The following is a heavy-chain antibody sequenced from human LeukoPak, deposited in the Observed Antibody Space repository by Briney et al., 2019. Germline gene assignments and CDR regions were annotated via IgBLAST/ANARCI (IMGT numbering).Heavy chain of an antibody. D-gene: IGHD5-18*01. CDR1: GYTFTSYG. CDR3: ARNGYSRTENYYYYYMDV. CDR2: ISAYNGNT. V-gene: IGHV1-18*01. Sequence: ASVKVSCKASGYTFTSYGISWVRQAPGQGLEWMGWISAYNGNTNYAQKLQGRVTMTTDTSTSTACMELRSLRSDDTAVYYCARNGYSRTENYYYYYMDVWGKGTTVTVSS. J-gene: IGHJ6*03.